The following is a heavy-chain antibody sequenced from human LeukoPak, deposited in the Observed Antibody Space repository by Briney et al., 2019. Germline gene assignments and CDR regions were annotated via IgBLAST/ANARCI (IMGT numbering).Heavy chain of an antibody. Sequence: SETLSLTCTVSGGSISSYYWSWIRQPPGKGLEWIGYIYYSGSTNYNPSLKSRVTISVDTSKNQFSLKLSSVTAADTAVYYCARELPSPNDHHYFDHWGQGTLVTVSS. CDR3: ARELPSPNDHHYFDH. D-gene: IGHD1-1*01. CDR2: IYYSGST. J-gene: IGHJ4*02. CDR1: GGSISSYY. V-gene: IGHV4-59*01.